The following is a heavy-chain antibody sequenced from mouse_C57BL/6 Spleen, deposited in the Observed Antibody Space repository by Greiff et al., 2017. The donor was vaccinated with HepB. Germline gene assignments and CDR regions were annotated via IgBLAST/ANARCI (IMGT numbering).Heavy chain of an antibody. CDR2: INPSNGGT. J-gene: IGHJ3*01. Sequence: VQLQQPGTELVKPGASVKLSCKASGYTFTSYWMHWVKQRPGQGLEWIGNINPSNGGTNYNEKFKSKATLTVDKSSSTAYMQLSSLTCEDSAVYYCARSAYYCGSSYEAWFAYWGQGTLVTVSA. CDR3: ARSAYYCGSSYEAWFAY. D-gene: IGHD1-1*01. CDR1: GYTFTSYW. V-gene: IGHV1-53*01.